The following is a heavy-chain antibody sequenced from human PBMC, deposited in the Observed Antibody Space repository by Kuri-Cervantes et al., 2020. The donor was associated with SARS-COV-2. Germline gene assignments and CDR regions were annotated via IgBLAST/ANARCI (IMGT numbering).Heavy chain of an antibody. V-gene: IGHV5-51*01. D-gene: IGHD2-2*01. Sequence: ETLSLTCKGSGYSFTSYWIGWVRQMPGKGLEWMGIIYPGDSDTRYSPSFQGQVTISADKSISTAYLQWSSLKASDTAMYYCARHQDAGSTLDSFDIWGQGTMVTVSS. CDR2: IYPGDSDT. CDR1: GYSFTSYW. J-gene: IGHJ3*02. CDR3: ARHQDAGSTLDSFDI.